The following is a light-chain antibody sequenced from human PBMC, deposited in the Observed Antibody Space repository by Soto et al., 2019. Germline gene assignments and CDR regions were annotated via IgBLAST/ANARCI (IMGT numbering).Light chain of an antibody. CDR1: SGYSNYK. Sequence: QPVLTQPPSASASLGASVTLTCTLSSGYSNYKVDWYQQRPGKGPRFVMRVGTGGVVVSKGDGIPDRFSVLGSGLNRYLTIKNIQEEDESDYHGGADNVSGSSFVYVVFGGGTKLTVL. CDR2: VGTGGVVV. CDR3: GADNVSGSSFVYVV. J-gene: IGLJ2*01. V-gene: IGLV9-49*01.